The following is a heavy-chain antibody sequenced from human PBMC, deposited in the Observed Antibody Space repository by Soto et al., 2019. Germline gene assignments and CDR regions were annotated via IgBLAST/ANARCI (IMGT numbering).Heavy chain of an antibody. V-gene: IGHV3-21*01. Sequence: PGVFLRHPCTASWFTFSSYSINRVRHAPGKGLEWVSSISSSSFSINYADSVKGRFSISRDNAQNSLHLQMNNLRAEDTAVYYCARNESSNIYGMDVWGQGTSVTVSS. CDR1: WFTFSSYS. CDR3: ARNESSNIYGMDV. D-gene: IGHD6-6*01. J-gene: IGHJ6*02. CDR2: ISSSSFSI.